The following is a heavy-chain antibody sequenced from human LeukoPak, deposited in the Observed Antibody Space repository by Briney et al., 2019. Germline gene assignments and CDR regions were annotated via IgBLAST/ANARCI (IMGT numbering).Heavy chain of an antibody. D-gene: IGHD3-22*01. J-gene: IGHJ4*02. Sequence: SETLSLTCTVSGGSISSSSYYWGWIRQPPGKGLEWIGSIYYSGSTYYNPSLKSRVTISVDTSKNQFSLKLSSVTAADTAVYYCARALFDYDSSGYFAYFDYWGQGTLVTVSS. CDR3: ARALFDYDSSGYFAYFDY. V-gene: IGHV4-39*07. CDR1: GGSISSSSYY. CDR2: IYYSGST.